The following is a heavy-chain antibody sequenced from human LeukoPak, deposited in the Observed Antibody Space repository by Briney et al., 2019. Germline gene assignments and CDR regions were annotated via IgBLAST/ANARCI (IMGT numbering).Heavy chain of an antibody. D-gene: IGHD3-16*02. Sequence: PGGSLRLSRAASGFTFSSYGMHWVRQAPGKGLEWVAVISYDGSNKYYADSVKGRFTISRDNSKNTLYLQMNSLRAEDTAVYYCAKDALRSGELSYWGQGTLVTVSS. CDR1: GFTFSSYG. J-gene: IGHJ4*02. CDR3: AKDALRSGELSY. V-gene: IGHV3-30*18. CDR2: ISYDGSNK.